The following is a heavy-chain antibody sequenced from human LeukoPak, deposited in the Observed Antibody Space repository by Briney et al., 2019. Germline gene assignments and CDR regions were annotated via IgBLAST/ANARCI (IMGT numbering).Heavy chain of an antibody. D-gene: IGHD5-24*01. V-gene: IGHV1-2*06. CDR2: INPNSGGT. Sequence: ASVTVSCKASGYTFTGYYIHWVRQAPGQGLEWMGRINPNSGGTNYAQKFQGRVTMTRDTSISTAYMELSRLRSDDTAVYYCTRDRDGSALRFDPWGQGTLVTVSS. J-gene: IGHJ5*02. CDR1: GYTFTGYY. CDR3: TRDRDGSALRFDP.